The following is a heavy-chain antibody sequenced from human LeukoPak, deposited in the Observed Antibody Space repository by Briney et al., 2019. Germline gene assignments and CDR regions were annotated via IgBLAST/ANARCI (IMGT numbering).Heavy chain of an antibody. V-gene: IGHV4-30-4*08. J-gene: IGHJ4*02. CDR1: GGSFSGYY. D-gene: IGHD3-22*01. CDR2: IYYSGST. CDR3: ARPSSGLNGY. Sequence: SETLSLTCAVYGGSFSGYYWSWIRQPPGKGLEWIGYIYYSGSTYYNPSLKSRVTISVDTSKNQFSLKLSSVTAADTAVYYCARPSSGLNGYWGQGTLVTVSS.